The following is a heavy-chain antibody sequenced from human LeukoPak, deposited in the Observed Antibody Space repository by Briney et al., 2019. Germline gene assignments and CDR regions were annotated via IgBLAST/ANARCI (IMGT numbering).Heavy chain of an antibody. J-gene: IGHJ4*02. CDR1: GYTFTNYG. Sequence: ASVKVSCKASGYTFTNYGISWVRQAPGQGLESMGWISAYNGNTNYAQKFQGRITMTTETSTSTAYMELRSLRSDDTAVYYCAKLVIDSGKPEDFWGQGTLVTVSS. CDR2: ISAYNGNT. CDR3: AKLVIDSGKPEDF. V-gene: IGHV1-18*01. D-gene: IGHD1-26*01.